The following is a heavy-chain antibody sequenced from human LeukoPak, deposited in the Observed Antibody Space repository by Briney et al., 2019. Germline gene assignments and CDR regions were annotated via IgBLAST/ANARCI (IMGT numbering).Heavy chain of an antibody. CDR2: MNPNSGNT. V-gene: IGHV1-8*01. J-gene: IGHJ6*02. Sequence: ASVKVSCKASGYTFTSYDINRVRQATGQGLEWMGWMNPNSGNTGYAQKFQGRVTMTRNTSISTAYMELSSLRSEDTAVYYCAREAMVRGVIMTGMDVWGQGTTVTVSS. CDR3: AREAMVRGVIMTGMDV. CDR1: GYTFTSYD. D-gene: IGHD3-10*01.